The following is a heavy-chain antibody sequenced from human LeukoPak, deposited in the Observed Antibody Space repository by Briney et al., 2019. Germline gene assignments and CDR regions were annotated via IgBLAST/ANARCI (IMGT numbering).Heavy chain of an antibody. CDR3: ARNREYYYYMDV. J-gene: IGHJ6*03. Sequence: PGGSLRLSCAASGFTFSNYWVSWVRQAPGKGLEWVANIKQDGSERYYVDSVKGRFTISRDNAKNSLSLQMNSLRVEDTAVYYCARNREYYYYMDVWGKGTTVTVSS. D-gene: IGHD1-26*01. V-gene: IGHV3-7*01. CDR1: GFTFSNYW. CDR2: IKQDGSER.